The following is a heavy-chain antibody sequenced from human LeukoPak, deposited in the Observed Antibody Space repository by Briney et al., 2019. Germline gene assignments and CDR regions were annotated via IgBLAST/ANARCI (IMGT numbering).Heavy chain of an antibody. V-gene: IGHV3-23*01. CDR1: GFTFTSYT. CDR2: ISGSGGST. D-gene: IGHD4/OR15-4a*01. J-gene: IGHJ3*02. Sequence: PGGSLRLSCVASGFTFTSYTMSWVRQAPGKGLEWVSAISGSGGSTYHADSVKGRFTISRDNSKDTLFLQMNSLKAEDTAVYYCAKGQGTTRRVGVLTLTDAFDIWGQGTMVTVSS. CDR3: AKGQGTTRRVGVLTLTDAFDI.